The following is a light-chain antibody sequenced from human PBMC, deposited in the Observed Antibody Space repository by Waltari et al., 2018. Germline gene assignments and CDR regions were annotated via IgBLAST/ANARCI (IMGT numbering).Light chain of an antibody. J-gene: IGLJ1*01. Sequence: QSALTQPASVSGSPGQSITISCTRTSSDVGGYNHVSWYQQHPGKAPKLMIYAVTNRPSGVSNRFSGSKSGNTASLTISGLQAEDEADYYCSSYTSSNTLGFGTGTKVTVL. CDR3: SSYTSSNTLG. CDR2: AVT. CDR1: SSDVGGYNH. V-gene: IGLV2-14*03.